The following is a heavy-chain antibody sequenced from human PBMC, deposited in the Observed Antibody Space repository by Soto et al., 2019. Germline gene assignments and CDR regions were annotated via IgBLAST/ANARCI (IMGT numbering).Heavy chain of an antibody. CDR1: GFTFSSYS. D-gene: IGHD6-19*01. V-gene: IGHV3-30-3*01. Sequence: GSLRLSCAASGFTFSSYSMHWVRQAPGKGLEWVAVISYDATNNYYADSVKGRFIISRDNSKNTLYLQMDSLRPEDTAVYYCARVYSSLDYGIDYWGQGTLVTVSS. CDR3: ARVYSSLDYGIDY. J-gene: IGHJ4*02. CDR2: ISYDATNN.